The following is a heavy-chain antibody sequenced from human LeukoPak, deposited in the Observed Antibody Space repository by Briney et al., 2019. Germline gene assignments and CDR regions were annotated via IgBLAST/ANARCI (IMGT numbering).Heavy chain of an antibody. J-gene: IGHJ4*02. V-gene: IGHV4-61*01. Sequence: SQTLSLTCTVSGGSVSSGSYYWSWIRQPPGKGLEWIGYIYYSGSTNYNPSLKSRVTISVDTSKNQFSLKLSSVTAADTAVYYCASGVVVVAVDYWGQGTLVAVSS. CDR3: ASGVVVVAVDY. D-gene: IGHD2-15*01. CDR1: GGSVSSGSYY. CDR2: IYYSGST.